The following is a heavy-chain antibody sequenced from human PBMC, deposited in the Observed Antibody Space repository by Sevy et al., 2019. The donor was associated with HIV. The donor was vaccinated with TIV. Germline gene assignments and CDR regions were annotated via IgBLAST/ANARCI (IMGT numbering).Heavy chain of an antibody. J-gene: IGHJ6*02. Sequence: ASVKVSCKASGYTFTNYYIHWVRQAPGHGLEWMGIINPGGGSPRYAQRFKGRVTMTRDTSTSTLYMDLSSLRSEDTAVYYCARDRGWELDTLYFYGMDVWGQGTTVTVSS. D-gene: IGHD1-26*01. CDR2: INPGGGSP. CDR3: ARDRGWELDTLYFYGMDV. CDR1: GYTFTNYY. V-gene: IGHV1-46*01.